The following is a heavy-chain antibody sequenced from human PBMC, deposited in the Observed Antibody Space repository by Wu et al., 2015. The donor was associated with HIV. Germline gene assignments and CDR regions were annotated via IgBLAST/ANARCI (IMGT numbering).Heavy chain of an antibody. D-gene: IGHD5-18*01. J-gene: IGHJ5*02. Sequence: QVQLVQSGPEVKEPGASVKVSCKGSGYFFSEFYTHWVRQAPGHGPEWMGWISTYNGNTNYAQKFQGRVTMTTDTSTSTAYMDLRSLRSDDTAVYYCATDIRGYNMVAGWFDPWGQGTLVTVSS. V-gene: IGHV1-18*01. CDR1: GYFFSEFY. CDR3: ATDIRGYNMVAGWFDP. CDR2: ISTYNGNT.